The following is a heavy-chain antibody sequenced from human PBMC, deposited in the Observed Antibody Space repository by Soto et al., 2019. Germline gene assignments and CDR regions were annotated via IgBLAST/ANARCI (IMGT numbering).Heavy chain of an antibody. D-gene: IGHD1-26*01. Sequence: SETLYLTCTVSGGSISSSTYYWGWMRQPPGKGLEWIASFFIGGSTYYKPSLKSRVTISVDTSKNQFSLKLSSVTAADTAVYYCARSPRSIVGATRWFDPWGQGTLVTVSS. CDR3: ARSPRSIVGATRWFDP. CDR2: FFIGGST. V-gene: IGHV4-39*01. J-gene: IGHJ5*02. CDR1: GGSISSSTYY.